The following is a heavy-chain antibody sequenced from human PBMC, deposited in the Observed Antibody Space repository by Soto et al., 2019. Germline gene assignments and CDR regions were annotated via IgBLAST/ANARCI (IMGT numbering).Heavy chain of an antibody. CDR3: AKVMVRGSGWTFDY. Sequence: EVQLVESGGGLVQPGRSLRLSCAASGFTFDDYAMHWVRQAPGKGLEWVSGISWNSGSIGYADSVKGRFTISRDNAKNSLYLQMNSLRAEDTALYYCAKVMVRGSGWTFDYWGQGTLVTVSS. V-gene: IGHV3-9*01. D-gene: IGHD6-19*01. J-gene: IGHJ4*02. CDR2: ISWNSGSI. CDR1: GFTFDDYA.